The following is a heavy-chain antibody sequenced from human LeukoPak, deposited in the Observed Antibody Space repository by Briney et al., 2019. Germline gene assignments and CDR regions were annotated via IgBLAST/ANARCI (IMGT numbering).Heavy chain of an antibody. D-gene: IGHD3-10*01. Sequence: SETLSLTCRVYGGSFSGYYWSWIRQPPGKGLEWIGYIYFSGSTNYNPSLKSRVTISVDTSKNQFSLRLSSVTAADTAAYYCARVEEGYGSGRRENYYYYYMDVWGKGTTVTISS. CDR1: GGSFSGYY. V-gene: IGHV4-59*01. CDR3: ARVEEGYGSGRRENYYYYYMDV. CDR2: IYFSGST. J-gene: IGHJ6*03.